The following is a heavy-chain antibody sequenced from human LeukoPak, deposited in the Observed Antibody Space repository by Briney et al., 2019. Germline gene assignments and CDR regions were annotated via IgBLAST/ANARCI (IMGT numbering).Heavy chain of an antibody. V-gene: IGHV1-2*02. CDR3: ARGSTVGATESLGFDY. D-gene: IGHD1-26*01. CDR2: INPNSGDT. Sequence: GASVKFSCKASGYTFTCYYMHWVRQAPGQGLEWMGCINPNSGDTHYAQKFQGRVTMTRDTSISTAYMELSRLRSEDTAMYSCARGSTVGATESLGFDYWGEGTPVTVSS. CDR1: GYTFTCYY. J-gene: IGHJ4*02.